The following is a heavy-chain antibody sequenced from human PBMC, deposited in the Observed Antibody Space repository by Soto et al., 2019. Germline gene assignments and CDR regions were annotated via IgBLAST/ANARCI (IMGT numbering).Heavy chain of an antibody. Sequence: GESLKISCKGYGNSFTSYWIGWVRQMPGKGLEWMGIIYLGDSDIRYSPSLQGPVTISADKSTSTAYLQWSSLKASDTAMYYCARQRVAAAIGYFDSWGQGTLVTVSS. CDR2: IYLGDSDI. V-gene: IGHV5-51*01. CDR1: GNSFTSYW. D-gene: IGHD2-2*01. CDR3: ARQRVAAAIGYFDS. J-gene: IGHJ4*02.